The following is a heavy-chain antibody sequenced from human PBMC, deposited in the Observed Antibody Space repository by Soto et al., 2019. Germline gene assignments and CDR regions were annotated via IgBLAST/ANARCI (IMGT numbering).Heavy chain of an antibody. D-gene: IGHD3-3*01. CDR2: INAGNGNT. J-gene: IGHJ4*02. V-gene: IGHV1-3*01. CDR1: GYTFTSYA. CDR3: ARDRITIFGVVIPSFDY. Sequence: ASVKVSCKASGYTFTSYAMHWVRQAPGQRLEWMGWINAGNGNTKYSQKFQGRVTITRDTSASTAYMELSSLRSEDTAVYYCARDRITIFGVVIPSFDYWGQGTLVTVSS.